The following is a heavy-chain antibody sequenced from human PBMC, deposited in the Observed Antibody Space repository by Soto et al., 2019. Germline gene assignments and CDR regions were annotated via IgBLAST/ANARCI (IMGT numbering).Heavy chain of an antibody. V-gene: IGHV3-23*01. CDR3: ARKVAGSV. CDR1: GFTVSTFP. Sequence: PGGSLRLSCAASGFTVSTFPMTWVRQAPGKGLEWVSSISSSGDGSSYADSVKGRFTISRGSSKNMLFLQLSSLRAEDTAVYYCARKVAGSVWGQGTLVTVSS. J-gene: IGHJ4*02. CDR2: ISSSGDGS. D-gene: IGHD6-19*01.